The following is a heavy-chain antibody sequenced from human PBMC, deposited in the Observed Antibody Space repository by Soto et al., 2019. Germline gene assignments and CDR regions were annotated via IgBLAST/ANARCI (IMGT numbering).Heavy chain of an antibody. J-gene: IGHJ4*02. CDR1: GGSISSGGYF. V-gene: IGHV4-31*03. CDR3: ARFAKEENPKVGSWYYFDY. CDR2: IYYSGRT. Sequence: NPSETLSLTCTVSGGSISSGGYFWSWIRQHPGKGLEWIGNIYYSGRTYYSPALKSRVNMSVDTSKNQFSLNLSSVTAADTAVYFCARFAKEENPKVGSWYYFDYWGQGTRVTVSS. D-gene: IGHD6-13*01.